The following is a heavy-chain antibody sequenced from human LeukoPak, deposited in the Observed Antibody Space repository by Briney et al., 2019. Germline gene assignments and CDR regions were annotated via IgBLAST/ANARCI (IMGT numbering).Heavy chain of an antibody. V-gene: IGHV3-23*01. CDR1: GFTFSSYA. Sequence: GGSLRLSCAASGFTFSSYAMSWVRQAPGKGLEWVSAISGSGGSTYYADSVKGRLTISRDNSKNTLYLQMNSLRAEDTAVYYCAKAPSSGWYGCFVYWGQGTLVTVSS. CDR2: ISGSGGST. D-gene: IGHD6-19*01. J-gene: IGHJ4*02. CDR3: AKAPSSGWYGCFVY.